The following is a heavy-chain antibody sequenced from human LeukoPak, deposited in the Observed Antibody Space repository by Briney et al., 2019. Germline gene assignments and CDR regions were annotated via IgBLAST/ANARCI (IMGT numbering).Heavy chain of an antibody. D-gene: IGHD3-10*01. V-gene: IGHV3-7*01. CDR1: GFSFSSYW. Sequence: GGSLRLSCAASGFSFSSYWMSWVRQAPGKGLEWVANIKQDGSERYYVDSVKGRFTISRDNAKNSLYLQMNSLRAEDTAVYYCARHGPRRLLWFGELLFRTSGFDPWGQGTLVTVSS. CDR2: IKQDGSER. CDR3: ARHGPRRLLWFGELLFRTSGFDP. J-gene: IGHJ5*02.